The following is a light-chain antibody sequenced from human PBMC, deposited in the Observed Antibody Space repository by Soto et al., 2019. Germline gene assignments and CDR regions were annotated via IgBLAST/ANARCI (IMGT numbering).Light chain of an antibody. J-gene: IGLJ1*01. CDR2: EVT. V-gene: IGLV2-8*01. Sequence: QSALSQPPSASGSPGQSVTISCTGTTSDIGSYNYVSWYQKHPDKAPKLIIYEVTKRPSGVTDRFSGSKSGNTASLTVSGLQAEDEADYYCSSYAGTNNFGVFGTGTKVTVL. CDR1: TSDIGSYNY. CDR3: SSYAGTNNFGV.